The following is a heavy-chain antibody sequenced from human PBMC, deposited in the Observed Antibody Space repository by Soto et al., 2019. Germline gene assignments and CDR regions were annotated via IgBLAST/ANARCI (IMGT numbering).Heavy chain of an antibody. V-gene: IGHV4-34*01. CDR1: GGSFSGYY. J-gene: IGHJ4*02. Sequence: LETLSLTCAAYGGSFSGYYWSWIRQPPGKGLEWIGEINHSGSTNYNPSLKSRVTISVDTSKNQFSLKLSSVTAADTAVYYCAGAVEVVTLPFDYWGQGTLVTVSS. D-gene: IGHD2-15*01. CDR3: AGAVEVVTLPFDY. CDR2: INHSGST.